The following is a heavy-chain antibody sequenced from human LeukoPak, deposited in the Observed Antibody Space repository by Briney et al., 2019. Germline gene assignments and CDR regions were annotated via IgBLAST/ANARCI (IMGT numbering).Heavy chain of an antibody. CDR3: ARVLRRDILTGYYPRYYYYGMDV. CDR1: GYTFTSYG. Sequence: GASVKVSCKASGYTFTSYGISWVRQAPGQGLEWMGWISAYNGNTNYAQKLQGRVTMTTDTSTRTAYMELRSLRSDDTAVYYCARVLRRDILTGYYPRYYYYGMDVWGQGTTVTVSS. CDR2: ISAYNGNT. J-gene: IGHJ6*02. D-gene: IGHD3-9*01. V-gene: IGHV1-18*01.